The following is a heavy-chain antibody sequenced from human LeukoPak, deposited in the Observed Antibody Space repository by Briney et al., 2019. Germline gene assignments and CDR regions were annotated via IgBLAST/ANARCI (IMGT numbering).Heavy chain of an antibody. J-gene: IGHJ5*02. CDR2: MSAYNGNT. Sequence: ASVKISCKASGYTFTSYGISWVRQAPGQGLEWMGWMSAYNGNTNYAQKLQGRVIMTTDTSTSTAYMELRSLRSDDTAVYYCARELAAGTTTIGDNWFDPWGQGTLVTVSS. CDR3: ARELAAGTTTIGDNWFDP. CDR1: GYTFTSYG. V-gene: IGHV1-18*01. D-gene: IGHD6-13*01.